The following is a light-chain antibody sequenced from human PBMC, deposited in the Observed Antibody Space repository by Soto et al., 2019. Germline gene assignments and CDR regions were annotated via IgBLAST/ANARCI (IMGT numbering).Light chain of an antibody. CDR3: QSYDSSLSVVV. CDR1: DSNIGAGYD. CDR2: GNT. V-gene: IGLV1-40*01. J-gene: IGLJ2*01. Sequence: QSALTQPPSVSGAPGQRVTISCTGGDSNIGAGYDVHWYQQLPGTAPKLLIYGNTNRPSGVPDRFSGSKSGTSASLAITGLQAEDEADYYCQSYDSSLSVVVFGGGTKLTVL.